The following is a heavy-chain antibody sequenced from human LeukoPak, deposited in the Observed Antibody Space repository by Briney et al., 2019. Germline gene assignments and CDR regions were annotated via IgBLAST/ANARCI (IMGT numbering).Heavy chain of an antibody. D-gene: IGHD5-12*01. CDR2: IYPAGSDT. CDR3: ARSGYSGYDRFDS. J-gene: IGHJ4*02. V-gene: IGHV5-51*01. Sequence: GESLKISCKGSGYSFTNYWIGWVRQMPGKGLGWMGIIYPAGSDTRYSPSFQGQVTISADKSISTAYLQWSSLKASDTAMYYCARSGYSGYDRFDSWGQGTLVTVSS. CDR1: GYSFTNYW.